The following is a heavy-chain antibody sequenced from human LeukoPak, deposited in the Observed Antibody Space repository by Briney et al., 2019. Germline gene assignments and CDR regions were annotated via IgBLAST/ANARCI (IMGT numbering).Heavy chain of an antibody. Sequence: PSETLSLTCTVSGGSVSSGSYYWSWIRQPPGKGLEWIGYIYYSGSTNYNPSLKSRVTISVDTSKNQFSLKLSSVTAADTAVYYCARDPPVAGTSWGQGTLVTVSS. D-gene: IGHD6-19*01. CDR1: GGSVSSGSYY. V-gene: IGHV4-61*01. CDR3: ARDPPVAGTS. J-gene: IGHJ4*02. CDR2: IYYSGST.